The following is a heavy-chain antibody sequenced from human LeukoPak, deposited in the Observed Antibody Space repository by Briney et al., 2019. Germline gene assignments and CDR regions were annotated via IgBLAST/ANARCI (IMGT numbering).Heavy chain of an antibody. CDR3: TTDRGYQLLTFGWFDP. J-gene: IGHJ5*02. V-gene: IGHV3-15*01. CDR1: GFTFSNAW. CDR2: IKSKTDGGTT. D-gene: IGHD2-2*01. Sequence: GGSLRLSCAASGFTFSNAWMSWVRQAPGKGLEWVGRIKSKTDGGTTDYAAPVKGRFTISRDDSKNTLYLQMNSLKTEDTAVYYCTTDRGYQLLTFGWFDPWGQGTLVTVSS.